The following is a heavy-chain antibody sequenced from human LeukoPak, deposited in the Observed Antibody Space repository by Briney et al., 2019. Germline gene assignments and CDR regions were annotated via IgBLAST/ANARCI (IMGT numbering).Heavy chain of an antibody. V-gene: IGHV4-59*01. D-gene: IGHD3-10*01. CDR3: ARAPTGYGSGSYSFDY. Sequence: SETLSLTCTVSGGSINSYYWSWIRQPPGKGLEWIAYISYSGSTNYNPSLKSRVTISVDTSKNQFSLRLSSVTAADTAVYYCARAPTGYGSGSYSFDYWGQRTLVTVSS. CDR1: GGSINSYY. CDR2: ISYSGST. J-gene: IGHJ4*02.